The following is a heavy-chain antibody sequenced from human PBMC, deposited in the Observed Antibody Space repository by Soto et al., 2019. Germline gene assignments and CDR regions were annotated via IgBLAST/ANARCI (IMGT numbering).Heavy chain of an antibody. J-gene: IGHJ4*02. CDR1: GYTFTSYG. CDR2: ISAYNGNT. CDR3: ARDLAVGLVDY. D-gene: IGHD6-19*01. Sequence: QVQLVQSGAEVKQPGASVKVSCKASGYTFTSYGISWVRQAPGQGLEWMGWISAYNGNTKYTQKLQGRVTMTTDTSTSTGYMELRSLRSDDTAVYYCARDLAVGLVDYWGQGTLVTVSS. V-gene: IGHV1-18*01.